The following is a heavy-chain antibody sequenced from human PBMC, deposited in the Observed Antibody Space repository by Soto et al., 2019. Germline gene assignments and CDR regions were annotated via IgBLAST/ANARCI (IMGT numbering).Heavy chain of an antibody. V-gene: IGHV1-46*01. CDR2: INPSGGNT. CDR1: GYTFTSYY. Sequence: ASVKVSCKASGYTFTSYYMHWVRQAPGQGLEWMGIINPSGGNTSYAQKLQGRVTMTRDTSTSTAYMELSSLRSDDTAVYYCERCPSGSYSSRALFDYWGQGTLVTSPQ. J-gene: IGHJ4*02. D-gene: IGHD1-26*01. CDR3: ERCPSGSYSSRALFDY.